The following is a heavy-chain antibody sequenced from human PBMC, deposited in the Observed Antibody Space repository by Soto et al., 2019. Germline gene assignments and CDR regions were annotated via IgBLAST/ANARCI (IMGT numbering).Heavy chain of an antibody. CDR3: ARAYCSSTSCYYYGMDV. V-gene: IGHV1-69*13. D-gene: IGHD2-2*01. Sequence: SVKVSCKASGYTFSSYAISWLRQSPGQGLEWMGGIIPIFGTANYAQKFQGRVTITADESTSTAYMELSSLRSEDTAVYYCARAYCSSTSCYYYGMDVWGQGTTVTVSS. CDR1: GYTFSSYA. CDR2: IIPIFGTA. J-gene: IGHJ6*02.